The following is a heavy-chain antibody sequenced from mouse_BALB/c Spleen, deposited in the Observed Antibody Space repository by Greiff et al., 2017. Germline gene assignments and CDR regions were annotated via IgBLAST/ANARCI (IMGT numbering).Heavy chain of an antibody. D-gene: IGHD1-2*01. CDR1: GFTFSDYG. CDR3: ATHYYGAWFAY. V-gene: IGHV5-15*02. J-gene: IGHJ3*01. CDR2: ISNLAYSI. Sequence: EVMLVESGGGLVQPGGSRKLSCAASGFTFSDYGMAWVRQAPGKGPEWVAFISNLAYSIYYADTVTGRFTISRENAKNTLYLEMSSLRSEDTAMYYCATHYYGAWFAYWGQGTLVTVSA.